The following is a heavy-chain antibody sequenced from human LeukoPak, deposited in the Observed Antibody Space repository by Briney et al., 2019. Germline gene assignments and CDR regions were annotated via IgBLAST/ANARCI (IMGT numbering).Heavy chain of an antibody. D-gene: IGHD6-19*01. Sequence: GGSLRLSCAASGFTFTTYWMHWVRQAPGKGLVWVSHINSDGSITSYADSVKGRFTISRDNSKNTLYLQMNSLRAEDTAVYYCAKIGYSSGWYPDYWGQGTLVTVSS. V-gene: IGHV3-74*01. CDR1: GFTFTTYW. CDR3: AKIGYSSGWYPDY. J-gene: IGHJ4*02. CDR2: INSDGSIT.